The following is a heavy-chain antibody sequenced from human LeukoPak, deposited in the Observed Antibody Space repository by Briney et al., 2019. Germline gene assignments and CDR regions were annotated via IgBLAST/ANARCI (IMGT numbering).Heavy chain of an antibody. Sequence: SETLSLTCTVSGDSISSYSWTWIRQPPGKGLEWIGFISYSGSTRYNASFESRVTISIDTSNNQFSMELTSVTAADTARYYCARVGRGVHTWGSYSFDQWGQGALVTVSS. CDR1: GDSISSYS. J-gene: IGHJ4*02. V-gene: IGHV4-59*01. CDR2: ISYSGST. CDR3: ARVGRGVHTWGSYSFDQ. D-gene: IGHD3-16*01.